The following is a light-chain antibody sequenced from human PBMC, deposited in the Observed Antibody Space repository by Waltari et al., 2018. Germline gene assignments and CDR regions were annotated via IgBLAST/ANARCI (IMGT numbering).Light chain of an antibody. CDR2: GKN. V-gene: IGLV3-19*01. CDR3: NSRDRSGYHLM. CDR1: NLRSYF. J-gene: IGLJ3*02. Sequence: SSELTQDPAVSVALGQTVRITCQGDNLRSYFANWYQQKPGQAPVLVMYGKNNRPSGLPERFSGSTSGNTASLTVTAAQAEDEAVYYCNSRDRSGYHLMFGGGTRLTVL.